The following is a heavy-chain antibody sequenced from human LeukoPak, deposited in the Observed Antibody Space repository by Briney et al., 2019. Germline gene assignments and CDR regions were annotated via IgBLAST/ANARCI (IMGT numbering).Heavy chain of an antibody. J-gene: IGHJ5*02. CDR1: GGSFSGYY. V-gene: IGHV4-34*01. Sequence: PETLSLTCAVYGGSFSGYYWSWIRQPPGKGLEWIGEINHSGSTNYNPSLKSRVTISVDTSKNQFSLKLSSVTAADTAVYYCARRYLGYCSSTSCYWVRRWFDPWGQGTLVTVSS. D-gene: IGHD2-2*01. CDR3: ARRYLGYCSSTSCYWVRRWFDP. CDR2: INHSGST.